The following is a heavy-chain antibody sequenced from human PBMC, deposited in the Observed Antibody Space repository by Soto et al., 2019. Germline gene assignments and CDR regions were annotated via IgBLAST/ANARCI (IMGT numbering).Heavy chain of an antibody. CDR1: GFTFSSYA. CDR2: ISYDGSNK. CDR3: ARTRNPVDIVATIIPY. D-gene: IGHD5-12*01. Sequence: LRLSCAASGFTFSSYAMHWVRQAPGKGLEWVAVISYDGSNKYYADSVKGRFTISRDNSKNTLYLQMNSLRAEDTAVYYCARTRNPVDIVATIIPYWGQGTLVTVSS. V-gene: IGHV3-30-3*01. J-gene: IGHJ4*02.